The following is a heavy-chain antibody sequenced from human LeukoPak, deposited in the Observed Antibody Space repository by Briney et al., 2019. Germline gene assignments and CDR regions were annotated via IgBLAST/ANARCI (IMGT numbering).Heavy chain of an antibody. CDR2: IKSKTDGGTT. V-gene: IGHV3-15*01. CDR1: GFTFGNAW. Sequence: GGSLRLSCAASGFTFGNAWMSWVRQAPGKGLEWVGRIKSKTDGGTTDYAAPVKGRFTISRDDSKNTLYLQMNSLKTEDTAVYYCTNLMPAAIYYYGMDVWGQGTTVTVSS. J-gene: IGHJ6*02. CDR3: TNLMPAAIYYYGMDV. D-gene: IGHD2-2*01.